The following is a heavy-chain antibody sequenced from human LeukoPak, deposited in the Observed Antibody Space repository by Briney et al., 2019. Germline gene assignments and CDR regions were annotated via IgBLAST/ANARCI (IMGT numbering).Heavy chain of an antibody. CDR3: AKDNTAMVSSKLDY. CDR1: GFTFSTYG. D-gene: IGHD5-18*01. V-gene: IGHV3-33*03. Sequence: PGRSLRLSCAASGFTFSTYGMHWVRQAPGKGLEWVAIIWYDESKKYYADSVKGRFTISRDKSKNTLYLQMNSLRAEDTAVYYCAKDNTAMVSSKLDYWGQGTLVTVSS. J-gene: IGHJ4*02. CDR2: IWYDESKK.